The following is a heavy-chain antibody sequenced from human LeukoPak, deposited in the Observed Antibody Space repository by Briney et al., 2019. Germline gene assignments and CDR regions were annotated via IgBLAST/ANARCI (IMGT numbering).Heavy chain of an antibody. D-gene: IGHD6-19*01. V-gene: IGHV3-21*01. Sequence: GGSLRLSCAASGFTFSSYSMNWVRQAPGKGLEWVSSISSSSSYIYYADSVKGRFTISRDNAKNSLYLQMNSLRAEDTAVYYCAREIARSGRLFGYWGQGTLVTVSS. CDR3: AREIARSGRLFGY. CDR1: GFTFSSYS. J-gene: IGHJ4*02. CDR2: ISSSSSYI.